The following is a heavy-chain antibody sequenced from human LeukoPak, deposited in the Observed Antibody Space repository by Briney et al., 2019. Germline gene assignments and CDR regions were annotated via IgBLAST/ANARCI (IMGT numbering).Heavy chain of an antibody. V-gene: IGHV1-69*05. D-gene: IGHD3-16*02. CDR2: IIPIFGTA. J-gene: IGHJ4*02. CDR3: AVPHYDYVWGSYRHDY. Sequence: EASVKVSCKASGGTFSSYAISWVRQAPGQGLEWMGEIIPIFGTANYAQKFQGRVTITTDESTSTAYMELSSLRSEDTAVYYCAVPHYDYVWGSYRHDYWGQGTLVTVSS. CDR1: GGTFSSYA.